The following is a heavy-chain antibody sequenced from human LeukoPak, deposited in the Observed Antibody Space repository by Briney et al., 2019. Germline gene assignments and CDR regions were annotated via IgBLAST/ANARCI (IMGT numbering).Heavy chain of an antibody. CDR3: VRDTTMRYFDY. J-gene: IGHJ4*02. CDR1: GFTFSSYA. Sequence: PGGSLRLSCAASGFTFSSYAMSWVRQAPGKGLEWVANIKLDGSEEYYMDSVKGRLTISRDNAKNLLYLQMNSLRAEDTAVYYCVRDTTMRYFDYWGQGTLVTVSS. CDR2: IKLDGSEE. D-gene: IGHD5-18*01. V-gene: IGHV3-7*01.